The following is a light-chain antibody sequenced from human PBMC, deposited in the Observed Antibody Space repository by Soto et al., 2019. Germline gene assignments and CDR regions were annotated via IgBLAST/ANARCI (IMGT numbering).Light chain of an antibody. V-gene: IGKV1-5*01. J-gene: IGKJ5*01. CDR3: QQYHSWPT. CDR2: DAS. CDR1: QSISSW. Sequence: DIQMTQSPSTLSASVGDRVTITCRASQSISSWLAWYQQKPGKAPKLLIYDASSLESGVPSRFSGSGSGTEFTLTISSLQSEDFALYYCQQYHSWPTFGQGTRLEIK.